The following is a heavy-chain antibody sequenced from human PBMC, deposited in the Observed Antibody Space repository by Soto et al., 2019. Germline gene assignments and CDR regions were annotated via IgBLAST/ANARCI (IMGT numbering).Heavy chain of an antibody. CDR1: GFILSSYG. J-gene: IGHJ4*02. CDR2: IWHDASNQ. V-gene: IGHV3-33*01. Sequence: GGTRRLSCVASGFILSSYGMHWVRQAPGKGLEWVAVIWHDASNQYYADSVKGRFAISRDNTRDTMYLQMNSLRPEHTAVYYCARDPIGPGIFDYWVQGALVTASS. D-gene: IGHD1-26*01. CDR3: ARDPIGPGIFDY.